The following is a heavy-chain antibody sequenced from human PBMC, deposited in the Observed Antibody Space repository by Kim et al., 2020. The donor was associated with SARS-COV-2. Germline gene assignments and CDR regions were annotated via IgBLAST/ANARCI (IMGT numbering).Heavy chain of an antibody. CDR2: IDPTDSYT. Sequence: GESLKISCKGSGYNFADFWITWVRQMPGQGLEWMGRIDPTDSYTQYSPSFQGHVTISVDRSSNTAYLQWSSLKASDTAIYYCARQYSIEVTATFPAWFDTWGQGTLVTVST. V-gene: IGHV5-10-1*01. CDR3: ARQYSIEVTATFPAWFDT. J-gene: IGHJ5*02. CDR1: GYNFADFW. D-gene: IGHD2-21*02.